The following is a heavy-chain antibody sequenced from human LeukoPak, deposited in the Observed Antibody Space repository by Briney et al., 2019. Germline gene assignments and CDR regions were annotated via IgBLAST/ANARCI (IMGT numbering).Heavy chain of an antibody. D-gene: IGHD2-15*01. CDR1: GFSFSAYW. CDR2: INPAGSET. Sequence: TGGSLRLSCAASGFSFSAYWMTWVRQAPGTGLEWVAKINPAGSETYYVDPVKGRFSISRDNAKNLVYLQMNSLRAEDTAVYHCARFGYVAAVDVWGQGTPVTVSS. CDR3: ARFGYVAAVDV. J-gene: IGHJ4*02. V-gene: IGHV3-7*01.